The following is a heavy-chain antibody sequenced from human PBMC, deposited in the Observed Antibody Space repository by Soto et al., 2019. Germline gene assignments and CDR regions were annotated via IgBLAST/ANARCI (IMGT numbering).Heavy chain of an antibody. Sequence: QVQLQESGPGLVKPSGTLSLTCAVSSGSISSSNWWSWVRQPPGKGLEWIGEIYHSGSTNYNPSLKSRVTISVDKSKNQVSLKLSSVTAADTAVYYCARAFDCSSTSCYAGPSAFDIWGQGTMVTVSS. V-gene: IGHV4-4*02. J-gene: IGHJ3*02. CDR1: SGSISSSNW. D-gene: IGHD2-2*01. CDR2: IYHSGST. CDR3: ARAFDCSSTSCYAGPSAFDI.